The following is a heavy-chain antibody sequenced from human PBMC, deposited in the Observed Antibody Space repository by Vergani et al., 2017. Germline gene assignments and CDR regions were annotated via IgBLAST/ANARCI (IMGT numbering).Heavy chain of an antibody. V-gene: IGHV4-4*07. CDR2: LCPSGST. D-gene: IGHD7-27*01. CDR1: GAPISYSC. Sequence: QVQMQESGPGLVKTSETLSLTCSASGAPISYSCWSLLRQPAGKGLEWIGRLCPSGSTNYKPSLKSRVTMSIDTSKNQFSLKLTSVTAADTAVYYFATGAGPFDIWGQGTLVTVSS. CDR3: ATGAGPFDI. J-gene: IGHJ4*02.